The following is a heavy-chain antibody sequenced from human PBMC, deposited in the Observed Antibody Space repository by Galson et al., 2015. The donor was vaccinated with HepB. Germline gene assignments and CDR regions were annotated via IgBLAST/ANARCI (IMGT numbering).Heavy chain of an antibody. D-gene: IGHD1-26*01. CDR2: ISSNGGST. Sequence: SLRLSCAASGFTFSSYAMHWVRQAPGKGLEYVSAISSNGGSTYYADSVKGRFTISRDNSKNTLYLQMSSLRAEDTAVYYCVKSSWELLRDYFDYWGQGTLVTVSS. J-gene: IGHJ4*02. CDR1: GFTFSSYA. CDR3: VKSSWELLRDYFDY. V-gene: IGHV3-64D*06.